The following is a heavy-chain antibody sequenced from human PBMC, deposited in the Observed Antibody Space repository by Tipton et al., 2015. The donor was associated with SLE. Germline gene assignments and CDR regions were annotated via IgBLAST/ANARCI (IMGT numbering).Heavy chain of an antibody. CDR1: GFTFSSYS. Sequence: SLRLSCAASGFTFSSYSMNWVRQAPGKGLEWVSAISGSGGSTYYADSVKGRFTISRDNSKNTLHLQMNSLRAEDTAVYYCARVSSSWGGVDYWGQGTLVTVSS. CDR2: ISGSGGST. CDR3: ARVSSSWGGVDY. J-gene: IGHJ4*02. V-gene: IGHV3-23*01. D-gene: IGHD6-13*01.